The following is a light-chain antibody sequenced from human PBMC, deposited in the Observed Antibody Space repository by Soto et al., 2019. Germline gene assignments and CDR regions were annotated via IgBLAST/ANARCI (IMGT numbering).Light chain of an antibody. CDR2: SNN. Sequence: QSELTQPPSASGTPGQRVTISCSGSRSNIGNNTVNWYQQLPGTAPKLLIYSNNQRPSGVPDRFSGSKSGTSASLAISGLQSEDEADYYCAAWDDSLNGVVFGGGTKLTVL. J-gene: IGLJ2*01. CDR3: AAWDDSLNGVV. V-gene: IGLV1-44*01. CDR1: RSNIGNNT.